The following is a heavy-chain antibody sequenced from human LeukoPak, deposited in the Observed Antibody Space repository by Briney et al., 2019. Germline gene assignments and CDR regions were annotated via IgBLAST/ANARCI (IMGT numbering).Heavy chain of an antibody. D-gene: IGHD4-17*01. CDR3: ARGLGTVNDAFDI. CDR1: EFPFSHYA. Sequence: GGSLRLSCAASEFPFSHYAMNWVRRAPGKGLEWVSGIGASGSSTYYGDPVKGRFTISRDNSKTTLFLQMNSLRAEDTAVYYCARGLGTVNDAFDIWGQGTMVTVSS. J-gene: IGHJ3*02. V-gene: IGHV3-23*01. CDR2: IGASGSST.